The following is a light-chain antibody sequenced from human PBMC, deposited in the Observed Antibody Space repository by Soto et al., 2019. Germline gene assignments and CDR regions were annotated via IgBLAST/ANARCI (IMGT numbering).Light chain of an antibody. CDR3: QQYGSSPT. CDR1: QSVPSR. Sequence: MMMTQSPATLSVSPGERVTLSCRASQSVPSRIAWYQQKPGQGPRLLIYGATSRATGIPDRFSGSGSGTDFTLTISRLEPEDFAVYYCQQYGSSPTFGQGTKVDIK. V-gene: IGKV3-20*01. CDR2: GAT. J-gene: IGKJ1*01.